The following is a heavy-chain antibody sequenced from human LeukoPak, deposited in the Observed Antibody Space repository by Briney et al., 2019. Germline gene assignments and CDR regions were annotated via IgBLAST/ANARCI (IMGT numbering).Heavy chain of an antibody. D-gene: IGHD2-15*01. J-gene: IGHJ4*02. CDR1: GGSISSYYW. CDR3: AHRGGPSDY. CDR2: IYWNDDK. V-gene: IGHV2-5*01. Sequence: TLSLTCTVSGGSISSYYWSWIRQPPGKALEWLALIYWNDDKRYSPSLKSRLTITKDTSKNQVVLTMTNMDPVDTATYYCAHRGGPSDYWGQGTLVTVSS.